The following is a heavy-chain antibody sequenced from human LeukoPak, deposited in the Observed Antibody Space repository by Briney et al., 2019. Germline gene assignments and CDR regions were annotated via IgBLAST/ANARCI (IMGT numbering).Heavy chain of an antibody. CDR2: FDRANGET. J-gene: IGHJ4*02. V-gene: IGHV1-24*01. CDR3: GLWFGDLSDY. CDR1: GYTLTELS. Sequence: VASVKVSCKVSGYTLTELSMHWVRQAPGKGLEWMGGFDRANGETIYAQRFQGRVTMTEDPSADTAYMELSSLRSEDTAVYYCGLWFGDLSDYWGQGTLVTVSS. D-gene: IGHD3-10*01.